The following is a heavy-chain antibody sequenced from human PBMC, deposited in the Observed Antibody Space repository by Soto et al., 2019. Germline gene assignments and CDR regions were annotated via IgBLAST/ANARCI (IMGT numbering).Heavy chain of an antibody. V-gene: IGHV3-30*18. CDR3: AKGGRQWLVTSDFNY. Sequence: GGSLILSCTASGFTFSDYAMHWVRPATGKGLEWVAVVSHDGRNTHYADSVKGRFTISRDSSKNTVSLEMTSLRAEDTAVYYCAKGGRQWLVTSDFNYWGQGALVTVSS. D-gene: IGHD6-19*01. CDR2: VSHDGRNT. CDR1: GFTFSDYA. J-gene: IGHJ4*02.